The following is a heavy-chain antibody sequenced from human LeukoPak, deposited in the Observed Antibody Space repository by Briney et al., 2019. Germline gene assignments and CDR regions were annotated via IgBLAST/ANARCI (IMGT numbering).Heavy chain of an antibody. CDR3: ALDREYQLPRDDY. CDR1: GFTFCSYA. V-gene: IGHV3-23*01. D-gene: IGHD2-2*01. Sequence: PGGSLRLSCAASGFTFCSYAMSWVRQAPGKGLEWVSAISGSGGSTYYADSVKGRLTISRDNSKNTLYLQMNSLRAEDTAVYYCALDREYQLPRDDYWGQGTLVTVSS. CDR2: ISGSGGST. J-gene: IGHJ4*02.